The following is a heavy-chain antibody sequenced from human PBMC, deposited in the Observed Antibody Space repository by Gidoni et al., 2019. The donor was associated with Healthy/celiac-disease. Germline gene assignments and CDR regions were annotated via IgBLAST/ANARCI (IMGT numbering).Heavy chain of an antibody. CDR2: ISGSGGST. CDR3: AKDLVPGIAAAGMADYGMDV. J-gene: IGHJ6*02. D-gene: IGHD6-13*01. CDR1: GFTFSSYA. Sequence: EVQLLESGGGLVQPGGSLRLSCAASGFTFSSYAMSWVRQAPGKGLGWVSAISGSGGSTYYADSVKGRFTISRDNSKNTLYLQMNSLRAEDTAVYYCAKDLVPGIAAAGMADYGMDVWGQGTTVTVSS. V-gene: IGHV3-23*01.